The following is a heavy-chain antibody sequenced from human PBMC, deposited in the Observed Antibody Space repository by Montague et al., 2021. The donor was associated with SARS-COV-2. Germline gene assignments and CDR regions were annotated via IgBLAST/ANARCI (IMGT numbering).Heavy chain of an antibody. D-gene: IGHD2-2*01. CDR2: IYYSGST. V-gene: IGHV4-39*01. CDR3: ARHPLGYCSSTSCYVG. CDR1: GGSISSSSYY. J-gene: IGHJ4*02. Sequence: SETLSLTCTVSGGSISSSSYYWGWIRQPPGKGLEWIGGIYYSGSTYYNPSLKSRVTISVDTSKNQFSLKLSSVTAADTAMYYCARHPLGYCSSTSCYVGWGQGTLVTVSS.